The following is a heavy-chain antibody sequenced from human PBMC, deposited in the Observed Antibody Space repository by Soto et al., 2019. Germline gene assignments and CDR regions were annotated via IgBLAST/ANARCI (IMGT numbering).Heavy chain of an antibody. Sequence: QITLNESGPTVVRPTETLTLTCRFSGFSRTTSGLGVGWIRQSPGKAPEWLALIYWDDDKRYSASLKSRLTITKDTSKNQVVLTVSDLDPTDTATYYCAHRVLRTVFGLVTTTAIYFDFWGQGTPVAVSS. CDR2: IYWDDDK. V-gene: IGHV2-5*02. CDR3: AHRVLRTVFGLVTTTAIYFDF. CDR1: GFSRTTSGLG. J-gene: IGHJ4*02. D-gene: IGHD3-3*01.